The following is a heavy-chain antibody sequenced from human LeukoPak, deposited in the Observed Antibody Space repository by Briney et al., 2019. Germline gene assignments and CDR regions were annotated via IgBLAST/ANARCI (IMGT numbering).Heavy chain of an antibody. CDR2: IWYDGSNR. V-gene: IGHV3-33*01. J-gene: IGHJ4*02. CDR1: GFTFSSYG. CDR3: ASQGSGSGSFDY. D-gene: IGHD6-19*01. Sequence: PGRSLRLSCAASGFTFSSYGMHWVRQAPGKGLEWVAVIWYDGSNRYYADPVKGRFTVSRDNSKNTLYLQMNSLRAEDTAVYYCASQGSGSGSFDYWGQGTLVTVSS.